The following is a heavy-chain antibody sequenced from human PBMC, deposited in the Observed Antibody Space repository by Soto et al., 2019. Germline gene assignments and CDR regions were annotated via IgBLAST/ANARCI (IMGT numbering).Heavy chain of an antibody. CDR2: INAGNGNT. CDR1: GYTFTSYA. CDR3: AREGPYSGSYYGIDY. Sequence: VASVKVSCKASGYTFTSYAMHWVRQAPGQRLEWMGWINAGNGNTKYSQKFQGRVTITRDTSASTAYMELSSLRSEDTAVYYCAREGPYSGSYYGIDYWGHGTLVTVSS. V-gene: IGHV1-3*01. J-gene: IGHJ4*01. D-gene: IGHD1-26*01.